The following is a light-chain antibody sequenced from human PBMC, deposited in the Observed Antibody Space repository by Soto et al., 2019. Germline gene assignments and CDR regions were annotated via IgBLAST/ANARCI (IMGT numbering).Light chain of an antibody. V-gene: IGKV3-20*01. CDR2: AAS. J-gene: IGKJ2*01. Sequence: EIVLTQSPGTLSLSPGERATLSCRASQSVSSSLLAWYQQKPGQAPRLLIYAASSRATGIPDRFSGSGSGTDFTLTISRLEPEDFAVYYCQQYGGSPLYTFGQGT. CDR1: QSVSSSL. CDR3: QQYGGSPLYT.